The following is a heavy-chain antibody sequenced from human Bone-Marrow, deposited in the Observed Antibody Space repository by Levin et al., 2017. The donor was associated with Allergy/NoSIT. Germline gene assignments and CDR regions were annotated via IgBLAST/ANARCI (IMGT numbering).Heavy chain of an antibody. CDR1: GFTFSSYS. Sequence: GGSLRLSCAASGFTFSSYSMNWVRQAPGKGLEWVSSISSSSSYIYYADSVKGRFTISRDNAKNSLYLQMNSLRAEDTAVYYCARDLDPASGYFDWLSPVYYWGQGTLVTVSS. V-gene: IGHV3-21*01. CDR2: ISSSSSYI. D-gene: IGHD3-9*01. CDR3: ARDLDPASGYFDWLSPVYY. J-gene: IGHJ4*02.